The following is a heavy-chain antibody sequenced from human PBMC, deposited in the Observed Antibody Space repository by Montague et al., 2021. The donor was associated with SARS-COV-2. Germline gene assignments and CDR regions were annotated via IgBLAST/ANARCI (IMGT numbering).Heavy chain of an antibody. CDR1: GGSISSSSYY. D-gene: IGHD2-2*01. Sequence: SETLSLTCTVSGGSISSSSYYWGWIRQPPGKGLEWIGSIHHSGSTYYNPSLKSRVTISVDTSKKHFSPKLSSVAAADTAVYFCAAQSGGGYCSSSSCYVWFDPWGQGTLVTVSS. CDR2: IHHSGST. CDR3: AAQSGGGYCSSSSCYVWFDP. J-gene: IGHJ5*02. V-gene: IGHV4-39*01.